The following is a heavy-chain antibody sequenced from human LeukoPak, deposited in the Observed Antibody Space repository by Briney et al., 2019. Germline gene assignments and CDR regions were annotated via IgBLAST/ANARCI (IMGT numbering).Heavy chain of an antibody. CDR1: GYSFTSYW. CDR3: ARPGPMTTVTLPPLDV. D-gene: IGHD4-17*01. Sequence: GESLKISCKGSGYSFTSYWIGWVRQMPGKGLEWMGIIYPGDSDTRYSPSFQGQVTISADKSISTAYLQWSSLKASDTAMYYCARPGPMTTVTLPPLDVWGQGTTVTVSS. CDR2: IYPGDSDT. J-gene: IGHJ6*02. V-gene: IGHV5-51*01.